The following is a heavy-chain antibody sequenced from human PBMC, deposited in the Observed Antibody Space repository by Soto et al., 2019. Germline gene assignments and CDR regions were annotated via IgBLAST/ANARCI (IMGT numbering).Heavy chain of an antibody. CDR2: IIPIFGTA. CDR3: ARSLQRAAGWKYLSY. CDR1: GGTFSSYA. D-gene: IGHD6-13*01. V-gene: IGHV1-69*01. Sequence: QVQLVQSGAEVKKPGSSVKVSCKASGGTFSSYAISWVRQAPGQGLEWMGGIIPIFGTANYAQKFQGRVTITADESTSTGYMELSSLRSEDTTVYYCARSLQRAAGWKYLSYWGQGTLVTVSS. J-gene: IGHJ4*02.